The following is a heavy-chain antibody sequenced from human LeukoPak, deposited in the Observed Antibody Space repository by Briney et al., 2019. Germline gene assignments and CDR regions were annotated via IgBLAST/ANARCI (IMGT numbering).Heavy chain of an antibody. D-gene: IGHD2-2*02. CDR2: INPNSGGT. CDR1: GYTFTGYY. CDR3: ARGGRTGYCSSTSCYTRRYDY. V-gene: IGHV1-2*02. Sequence: ASVKVSCKASGYTFTGYYMHWVRQAPGQGLERMGWINPNSGGTNYAQKFQGRVTMTRDTSISTAYMELSRLRSDDTAVYYCARGGRTGYCSSTSCYTRRYDYWGQGTLVTVSS. J-gene: IGHJ4*02.